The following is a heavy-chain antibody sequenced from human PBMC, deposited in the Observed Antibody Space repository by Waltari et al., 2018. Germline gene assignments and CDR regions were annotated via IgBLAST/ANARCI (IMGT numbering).Heavy chain of an antibody. J-gene: IGHJ5*02. CDR1: GGSMYSGSYY. CDR3: ARDLRRRSESFYWFDP. CDR2: VHTSGST. D-gene: IGHD3-10*01. V-gene: IGHV4-61*02. Sequence: QVQLQESGPGLVKPSQTLSLTCTVSGGSMYSGSYYWSWIRQPAGKELEWIGRVHTSGSTYYNPSFKSRVTMSVDTSKDQFYLTLTSVTAADTAVYYCARDLRRRSESFYWFDPWGQGTLVTVSS.